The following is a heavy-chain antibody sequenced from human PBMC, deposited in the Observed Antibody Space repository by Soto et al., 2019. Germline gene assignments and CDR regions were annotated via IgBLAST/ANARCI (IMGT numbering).Heavy chain of an antibody. CDR1: GYTFTSYG. Sequence: QVQLVQSGAEVKKPGASVKVSCKASGYTFTSYGISCVRQATGQGLEWMGWISAYNGNTNYAQKIQGRVTMTTDTSTSTAYMKLRSLRSDDTTVYYCARACMVAKPGEFDYWGQGTLVTVSS. V-gene: IGHV1-18*01. CDR3: ARACMVAKPGEFDY. CDR2: ISAYNGNT. J-gene: IGHJ4*02. D-gene: IGHD2-15*01.